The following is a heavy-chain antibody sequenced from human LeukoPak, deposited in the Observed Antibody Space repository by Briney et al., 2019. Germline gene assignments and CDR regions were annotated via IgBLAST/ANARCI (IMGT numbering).Heavy chain of an antibody. Sequence: SETLSLTCAVYGGSFSGYYWSWIRQPPGKGLEWIGEINRSGSTNYNPSLKSRVTISVDTSKNQFSLKLSSVTAADTAVYYCARDNWNYSMGYYFDYWGQGTLVTVSS. CDR2: INRSGST. D-gene: IGHD1-7*01. CDR3: ARDNWNYSMGYYFDY. CDR1: GGSFSGYY. J-gene: IGHJ4*02. V-gene: IGHV4-34*01.